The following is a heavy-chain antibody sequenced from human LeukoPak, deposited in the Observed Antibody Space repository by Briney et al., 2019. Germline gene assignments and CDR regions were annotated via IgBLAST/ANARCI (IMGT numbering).Heavy chain of an antibody. J-gene: IGHJ4*02. Sequence: GGSLRLSCAASGFPFNAYWMTWVRQAPGKGLEWVANIKQDGSEIYYMDSVKGRFTISRDNAKNSLYLQMNSLRAEDTAVYYCASDKLDYWGQGTLVTVSS. V-gene: IGHV3-7*01. CDR3: ASDKLDY. CDR2: IKQDGSEI. CDR1: GFPFNAYW.